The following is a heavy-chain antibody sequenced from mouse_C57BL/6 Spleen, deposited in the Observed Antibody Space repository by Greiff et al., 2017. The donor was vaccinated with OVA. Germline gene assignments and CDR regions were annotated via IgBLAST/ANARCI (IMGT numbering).Heavy chain of an antibody. Sequence: EVQLVESEGGLVQPGSSMKLSCTASGFTFSDYYMAWVRQVPEKGPEWVANINYDGSSTYYLDSLKSRFIISRDNAKNILYLQMSSLKSEDTATYYCARGAAFDYWGQGTTLTVSS. J-gene: IGHJ2*01. CDR2: INYDGSST. CDR1: GFTFSDYY. V-gene: IGHV5-16*01. CDR3: ARGAAFDY.